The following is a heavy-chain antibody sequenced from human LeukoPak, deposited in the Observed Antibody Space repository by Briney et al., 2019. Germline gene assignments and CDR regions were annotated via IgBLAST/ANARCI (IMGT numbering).Heavy chain of an antibody. Sequence: GGSLRLSCAAAGFTFSSYGMSWVRQAPGKGLEWVSVISGSCGSTYYADSVKGRFTISRDNSKNTLYLQLNSMRAEDTAVYYCAKEIYGDSTGGRFQHWGQGTLVTVSS. CDR2: ISGSCGST. J-gene: IGHJ1*01. V-gene: IGHV3-23*01. CDR3: AKEIYGDSTGGRFQH. CDR1: GFTFSSYG. D-gene: IGHD4-17*01.